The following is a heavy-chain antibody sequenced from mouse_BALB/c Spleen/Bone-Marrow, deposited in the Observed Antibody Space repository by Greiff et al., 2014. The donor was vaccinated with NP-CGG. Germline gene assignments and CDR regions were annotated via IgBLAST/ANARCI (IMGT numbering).Heavy chain of an antibody. Sequence: VQLQESGAELVKPGASVKLSCTASGFNIKDTYMHWVKQRPEQGLEWIGRIDPANGNTKYDPKFQGKATITADTSSNTAYLQLRSLTSEDTAVYYCASYFYGRAWFAYLGQRTLVTVSA. V-gene: IGHV14-3*02. CDR3: ASYFYGRAWFAY. CDR1: GFNIKDTY. D-gene: IGHD1-1*01. CDR2: IDPANGNT. J-gene: IGHJ3*01.